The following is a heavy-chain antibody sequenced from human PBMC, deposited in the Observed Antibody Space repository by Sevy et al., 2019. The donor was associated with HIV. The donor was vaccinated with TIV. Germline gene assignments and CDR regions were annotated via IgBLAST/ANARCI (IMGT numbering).Heavy chain of an antibody. J-gene: IGHJ4*02. V-gene: IGHV3-30*02. Sequence: GGSLRLSCAGSGFTFSNYGMHWVRQAPGKGLEWVAIIWYDGSNKYYTESVKGRFTISRDNSKNTLYLQMDSLRVEDTAVYYCARDLISGSYSQSLDYWGQGTLVTVSS. CDR2: IWYDGSNK. D-gene: IGHD1-26*01. CDR3: ARDLISGSYSQSLDY. CDR1: GFTFSNYG.